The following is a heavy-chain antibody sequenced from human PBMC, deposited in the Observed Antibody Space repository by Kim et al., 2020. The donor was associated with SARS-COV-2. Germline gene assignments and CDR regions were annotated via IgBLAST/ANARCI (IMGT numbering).Heavy chain of an antibody. V-gene: IGHV3-43*02. J-gene: IGHJ4*02. CDR1: GFTFDDYA. Sequence: GGSLRLSCAASGFTFDDYAMHWVRQAPGKGLEWVSLIRGDGGSTYYADSVKGRFTISRDNSKNSLYLQMNSLRTEDTALYYCAKDRRGFGDYVDFDYWGQGSLVTASS. D-gene: IGHD4-17*01. CDR3: AKDRRGFGDYVDFDY. CDR2: IRGDGGST.